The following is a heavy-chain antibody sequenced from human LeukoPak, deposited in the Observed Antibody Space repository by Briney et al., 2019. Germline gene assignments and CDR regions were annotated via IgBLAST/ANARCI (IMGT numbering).Heavy chain of an antibody. V-gene: IGHV1-2*02. D-gene: IGHD1-1*01. CDR2: INPNSGGT. Sequence: GASVKVSCKASGYTFTGYYMHWVRQAPGQGLEWMEWINPNSGGTNYEQKFQGRVTMTRDTSISTAYMELNRLRSDDTAVYYCARDLGTSNWFGPWGQGTLVTVSS. CDR1: GYTFTGYY. J-gene: IGHJ5*02. CDR3: ARDLGTSNWFGP.